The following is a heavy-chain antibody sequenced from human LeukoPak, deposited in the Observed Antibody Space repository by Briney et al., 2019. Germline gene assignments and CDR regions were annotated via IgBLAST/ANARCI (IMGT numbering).Heavy chain of an antibody. Sequence: GGSLRLSCAASGFTFSSYAMSWVRQAPGKGLEWVSAISGSGGSTYYADSVKGRFTISRDNSKNTLYLQMNSLRAEDTAVYYCAFAPTTVDYYYYYGMDVWGQGTTVTVSS. CDR2: ISGSGGST. J-gene: IGHJ6*02. CDR1: GFTFSSYA. V-gene: IGHV3-23*01. D-gene: IGHD4-23*01. CDR3: AFAPTTVDYYYYYGMDV.